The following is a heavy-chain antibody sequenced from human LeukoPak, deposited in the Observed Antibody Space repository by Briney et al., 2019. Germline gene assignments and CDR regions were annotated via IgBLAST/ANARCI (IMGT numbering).Heavy chain of an antibody. Sequence: GGSLRLSCAASGFTFSSYAMSWVRQAPGKGLEWVSAISGSGGSTYYADSVKGRFTNSRDNSKNTLYLQMNSLRAEDTAVYYCAKEEEELLWFGEPYWYFDLWGRGTLVTVSS. J-gene: IGHJ2*01. D-gene: IGHD3-10*01. CDR3: AKEEEELLWFGEPYWYFDL. CDR1: GFTFSSYA. V-gene: IGHV3-23*01. CDR2: ISGSGGST.